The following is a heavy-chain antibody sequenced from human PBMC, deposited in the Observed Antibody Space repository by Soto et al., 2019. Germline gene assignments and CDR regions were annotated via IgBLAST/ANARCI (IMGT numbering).Heavy chain of an antibody. Sequence: PGGSLRLSCAASGFTFSSYSMNWVRQAPGKGLEWVSSISSSSSYIYYADSVKGRFTISRDNAKNSLYLQMNSLRAEDTAVYYCARDIVVVPAAEHDAFDIWGQGTMVTVSS. D-gene: IGHD2-2*01. CDR1: GFTFSSYS. CDR3: ARDIVVVPAAEHDAFDI. J-gene: IGHJ3*02. V-gene: IGHV3-21*01. CDR2: ISSSSSYI.